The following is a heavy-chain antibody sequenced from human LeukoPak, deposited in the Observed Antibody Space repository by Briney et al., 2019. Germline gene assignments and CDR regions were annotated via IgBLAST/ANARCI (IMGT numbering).Heavy chain of an antibody. CDR2: ISSNGGST. CDR3: ARVSLRFLEWKGLFDY. CDR1: GFTFSSYA. J-gene: IGHJ4*02. Sequence: PGGSLRLSCAASGFTFSSYAMHWVRQAPGKGLEHVSAISSNGGSTYYANSVKGRFTISRDNSKNTLYLQMGRLRAEDMAVYYCARVSLRFLEWKGLFDYWGQGTLVTVSS. D-gene: IGHD3-3*01. V-gene: IGHV3-64*01.